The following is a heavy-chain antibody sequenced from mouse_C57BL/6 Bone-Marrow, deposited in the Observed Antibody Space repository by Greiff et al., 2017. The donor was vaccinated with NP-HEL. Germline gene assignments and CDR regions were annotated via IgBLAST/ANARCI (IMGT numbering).Heavy chain of an antibody. Sequence: VKLVESGPELVKPGASVKLSCKASGFTFTSYDINWVKQRPGQGLEWIGEIDPSDSYTNYNQKLKGKSTLTVDKSASTANMQLSSLASEESAVYCCARTDDWGQGTTLTVSS. J-gene: IGHJ2*01. V-gene: IGHV1-69*01. CDR1: GFTFTSYD. CDR3: ARTDD. CDR2: IDPSDSYT.